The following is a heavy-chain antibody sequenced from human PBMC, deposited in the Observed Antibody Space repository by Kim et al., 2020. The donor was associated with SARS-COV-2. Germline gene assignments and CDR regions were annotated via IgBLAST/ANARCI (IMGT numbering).Heavy chain of an antibody. D-gene: IGHD2-21*01. V-gene: IGHV1-69*13. CDR2: IIPLVGTA. CDR1: GVTFSNYA. J-gene: IGHJ3*02. CDR3: ASDNDDVVVVYAFEI. Sequence: SVKVSCKASGVTFSNYAINWVRQAPGQGLEWMGGIIPLVGTANYAQKFQGRVTITADESTNTAYMELSSLRPEDTAMYYCASDNDDVVVVYAFEIWGPGTMVIVSS.